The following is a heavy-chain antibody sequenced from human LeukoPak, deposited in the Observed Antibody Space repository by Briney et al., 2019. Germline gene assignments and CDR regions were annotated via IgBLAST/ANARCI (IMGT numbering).Heavy chain of an antibody. CDR3: ARDPIEAAVDFDY. CDR1: GYTFTGYY. J-gene: IGHJ4*02. Sequence: ASVKVSCKASGYTFTGYYIHWVRQAPGQGLEWMGWINPNSGGTKYGQKFQGRVTMTRDTSISTAYMELSSLRSDDTAVYYCARDPIEAAVDFDYWGQGALVTVSS. D-gene: IGHD6-13*01. CDR2: INPNSGGT. V-gene: IGHV1-2*02.